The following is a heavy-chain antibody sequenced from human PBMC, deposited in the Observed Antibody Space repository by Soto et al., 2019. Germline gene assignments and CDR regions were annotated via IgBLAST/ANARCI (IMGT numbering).Heavy chain of an antibody. V-gene: IGHV4-59*01. D-gene: IGHD5-18*01. J-gene: IGHJ4*02. CDR2: IYYSGST. CDR1: GGSISSYY. Sequence: QVQLQESGPGLVKPSETLSLTCTVSGGSISSYYWSWIRQPPGKGMEWIGYIYYSGSTKYNPSLKSRVTISVDTSKNQFSLKLSSVTAADPAVYYCARGRGDTAMAWYYWGQGTLVTVSS. CDR3: ARGRGDTAMAWYY.